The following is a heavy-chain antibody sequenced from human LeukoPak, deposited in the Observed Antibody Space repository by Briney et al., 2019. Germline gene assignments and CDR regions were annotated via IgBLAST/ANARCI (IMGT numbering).Heavy chain of an antibody. CDR2: IYYSGST. D-gene: IGHD6-13*01. CDR1: GGSVSSGSYY. Sequence: PSETLSLTCTVSGGSVSSGSYYWSWIRQPLGKGLEWIGYIYYSGSTNYNPSLKSRVTISVDTSKNQFSLKLSSVTAADTAVYYCAREENGHVPGIAAAGAFDIWGQGTMVTVSS. J-gene: IGHJ3*02. CDR3: AREENGHVPGIAAAGAFDI. V-gene: IGHV4-61*01.